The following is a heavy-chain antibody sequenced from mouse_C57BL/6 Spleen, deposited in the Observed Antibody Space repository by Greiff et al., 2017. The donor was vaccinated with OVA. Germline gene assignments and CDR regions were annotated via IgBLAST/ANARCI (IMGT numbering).Heavy chain of an antibody. CDR2: ISGGGGNT. J-gene: IGHJ4*01. CDR1: GFTFSSYT. D-gene: IGHD1-1*01. CDR3: ARHDYGSSLYYYYAMDY. V-gene: IGHV5-9*01. Sequence: EVHLVESGGGLVKPGGSLKLSCAASGFTFSSYTMSWVRQTPEKRLEWVATISGGGGNTYYPDSVKGRFTISRDNAKNTLYLQMSSLRSEDTALYYCARHDYGSSLYYYYAMDYWGQGTSVTVSS.